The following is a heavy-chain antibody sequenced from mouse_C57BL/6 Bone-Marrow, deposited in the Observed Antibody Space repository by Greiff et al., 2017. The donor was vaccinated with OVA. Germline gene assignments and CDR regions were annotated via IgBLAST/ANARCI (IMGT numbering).Heavy chain of an antibody. CDR1: GFSLTSYG. CDR3: AKLFYDGYGGYAMDY. Sequence: VKLMESGPGLVAPSQSLSITCTVSGFSLTSYGVDWVRQPPGKGLEWLGVIWGGGSTNYNSALMSRLSISKDNSKSQVFLKMNSLQTDDTAMYYCAKLFYDGYGGYAMDYWGQGTSVTVSS. J-gene: IGHJ4*01. CDR2: IWGGGST. V-gene: IGHV2-9*01. D-gene: IGHD2-3*01.